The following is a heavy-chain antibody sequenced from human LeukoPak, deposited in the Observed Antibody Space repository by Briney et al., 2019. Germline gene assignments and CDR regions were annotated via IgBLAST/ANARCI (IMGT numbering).Heavy chain of an antibody. CDR2: ISYDGSTK. Sequence: TGGSLRLSWAASGLTFSSYTMHWVRQAPGKGLEWVAAISYDGSTKYYADSVKGRFTISRDNSTNTLYLQMNSLRAEDTAVYYCARTGYSSSWYLGYYFGYWGQGTLVTVSS. V-gene: IGHV3-30*04. J-gene: IGHJ4*02. CDR3: ARTGYSSSWYLGYYFGY. D-gene: IGHD6-13*01. CDR1: GLTFSSYT.